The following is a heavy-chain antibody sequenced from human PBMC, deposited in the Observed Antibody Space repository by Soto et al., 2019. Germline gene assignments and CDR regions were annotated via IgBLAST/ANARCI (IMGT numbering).Heavy chain of an antibody. D-gene: IGHD5-18*01. CDR2: IIPIFGTA. Sequence: SVKVSCKASGGTFSSYAISWVRQAPGQGLEWMGGIIPIFGTANYAQKFQGRVTITADESTSTAYMELSSLRSEDTAVYYCARGVTDTAMVNYNYYHGMAVWGQGTMATV. CDR1: GGTFSSYA. CDR3: ARGVTDTAMVNYNYYHGMAV. V-gene: IGHV1-69*13. J-gene: IGHJ6*02.